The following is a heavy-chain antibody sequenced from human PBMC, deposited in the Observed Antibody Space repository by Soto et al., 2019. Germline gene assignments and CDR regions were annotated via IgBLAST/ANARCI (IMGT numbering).Heavy chain of an antibody. J-gene: IGHJ3*02. D-gene: IGHD3-22*01. V-gene: IGHV3-21*01. CDR1: GFTFSSYS. CDR3: ARERGDRYYYDSSGYAFDI. CDR2: TSSSSSYI. Sequence: PGGSLRLSCAASGFTFSSYSMNWVRQAPGKGLEWVSSTSSSSSYIYYADSVKGRFTISRDNAKNSLYLQMNSLRAEDTAVYYCARERGDRYYYDSSGYAFDIWGQGTMVTVSS.